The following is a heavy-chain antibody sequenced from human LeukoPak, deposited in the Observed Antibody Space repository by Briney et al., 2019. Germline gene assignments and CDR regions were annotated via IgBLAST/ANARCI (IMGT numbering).Heavy chain of an antibody. CDR3: AREGTFDAFDI. CDR2: ISAYNGNT. Sequence: ASVKVSCKASGYTFTSYGISWVRQAPGQGLEWMGWISAYNGNTNYAQKLQGRVTITRDTSASTAYMELSSLRSEDTAVYYCAREGTFDAFDIWGQGTMVTVSS. V-gene: IGHV1-18*01. J-gene: IGHJ3*02. CDR1: GYTFTSYG.